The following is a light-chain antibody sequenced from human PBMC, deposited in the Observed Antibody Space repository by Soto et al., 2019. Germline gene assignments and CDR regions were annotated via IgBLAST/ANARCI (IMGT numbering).Light chain of an antibody. J-gene: IGKJ1*01. CDR1: QSVSSY. CDR2: GAS. CDR3: QQYSDWPPWR. Sequence: EIVLTQSPATLSLSPGERATLSCRASQSVSSYLAWYQQKPGEAPRLLIFGASIRATGIPARFSGDGSETEFTLTISSLQSDDFAVYYCQQYSDWPPWRFGQGTKVDI. V-gene: IGKV3-15*01.